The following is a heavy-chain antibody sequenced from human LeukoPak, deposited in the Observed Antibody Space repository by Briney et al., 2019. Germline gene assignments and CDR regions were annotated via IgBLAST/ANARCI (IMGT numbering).Heavy chain of an antibody. Sequence: GGSLRLSCAASGFTFSRHWMTWVRQAPGKGLEWVANIKEDGNKRNYVDSLKGRFTISRDNAKNSLYLEMNSLRAEDTAVYYCASRTYYDTDPSKEYWGQGTLVTVSS. V-gene: IGHV3-7*03. CDR2: IKEDGNKR. D-gene: IGHD3-22*01. CDR1: GFTFSRHW. CDR3: ASRTYYDTDPSKEY. J-gene: IGHJ4*02.